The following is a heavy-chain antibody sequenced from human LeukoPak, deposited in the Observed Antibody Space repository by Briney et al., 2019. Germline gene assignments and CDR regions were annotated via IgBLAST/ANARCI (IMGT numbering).Heavy chain of an antibody. CDR1: GASISGSGFY. Sequence: SQTLSLTCNVSGASISGSGFYWSWIRQPAGKGLEWIGRIYISGSTNHHPSLRNRVSIEIDTSKNQFSLRLHSMTAADTAVYYCARGDDSAESLDYWGQGTLVTVSS. CDR3: ARGDDSAESLDY. J-gene: IGHJ4*02. CDR2: IYISGST. D-gene: IGHD5-24*01. V-gene: IGHV4-61*02.